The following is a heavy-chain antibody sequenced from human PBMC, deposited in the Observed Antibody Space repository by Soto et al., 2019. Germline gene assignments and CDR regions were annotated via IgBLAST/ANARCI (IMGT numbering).Heavy chain of an antibody. Sequence: PSETLSLTCTVSGGSISSGGYYWSWIRQHPGKGLEWIGYIYYSGSTYYNPSLKSRVTISVDTSKNQFSLKLSSVTAADTAVYYCARDRGYDILTGYGAMDVWGQRTTVTVSS. CDR3: ARDRGYDILTGYGAMDV. J-gene: IGHJ6*02. V-gene: IGHV4-31*03. CDR1: GGSISSGGYY. CDR2: IYYSGST. D-gene: IGHD3-9*01.